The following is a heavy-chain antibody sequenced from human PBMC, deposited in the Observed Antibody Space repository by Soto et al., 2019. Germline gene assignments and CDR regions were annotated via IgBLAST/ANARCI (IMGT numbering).Heavy chain of an antibody. CDR3: ARSGRHYYYFGMHV. V-gene: IGHV1-69*06. Sequence: TSVKVSCKASGGTFSSYAISWVRQAPGQGLERMGGIIPIFGTANYAQKFPGRVTITADISTSTAYMELSSLRSEDTAVDSCARSGRHYYYFGMHVCGQGTT. J-gene: IGHJ6*02. CDR2: IIPIFGTA. D-gene: IGHD6-6*01. CDR1: GGTFSSYA.